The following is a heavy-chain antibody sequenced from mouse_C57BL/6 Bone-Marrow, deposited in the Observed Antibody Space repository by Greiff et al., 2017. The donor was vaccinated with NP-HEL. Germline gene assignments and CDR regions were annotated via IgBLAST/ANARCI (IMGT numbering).Heavy chain of an antibody. CDR3: ARFPCFGGY. CDR2: ILPCTGST. J-gene: IGHJ2*01. CDR1: GYTFTGYW. Sequence: QVQLQQSGAELMMPGASVKLSCKASGYTFTGYWIEWVKQRPGHCLEWIGEILPCTGSTNYNQKFKGKATFTVDTSSNTAYMQLSSLTTEDSAIYCWARFPCFGGYWGQGTTLTVSS. V-gene: IGHV1-9*01.